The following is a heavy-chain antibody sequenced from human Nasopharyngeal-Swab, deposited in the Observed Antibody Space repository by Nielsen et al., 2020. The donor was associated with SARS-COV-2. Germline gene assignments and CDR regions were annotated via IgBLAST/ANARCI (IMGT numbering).Heavy chain of an antibody. Sequence: WVGQAPGQRLEWMGWINAGNGNTKYSQKFQGRVTITRDTSASTAYMELSSLRSEDTAVYYCARGPPLTNYYDSSGYYYRYGMDVWGQGTTVTVSS. CDR2: INAGNGNT. V-gene: IGHV1-3*01. D-gene: IGHD3-22*01. CDR3: ARGPPLTNYYDSSGYYYRYGMDV. J-gene: IGHJ6*02.